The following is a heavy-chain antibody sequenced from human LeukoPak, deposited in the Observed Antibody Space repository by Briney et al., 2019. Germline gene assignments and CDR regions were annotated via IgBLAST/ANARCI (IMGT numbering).Heavy chain of an antibody. J-gene: IGHJ4*01. CDR1: GFTFSSYS. Sequence: GGSLRLSCAASGFTFSSYSMNWVRQAPGKGLEWVSYISSSSSTIYYADSVKGRFTISRDNAKNSLYLQMNSLRAEDTAVYYCAKGDPLYYFDYWGHRTLVTVSS. CDR2: ISSSSSTI. V-gene: IGHV3-48*01. CDR3: AKGDPLYYFDY.